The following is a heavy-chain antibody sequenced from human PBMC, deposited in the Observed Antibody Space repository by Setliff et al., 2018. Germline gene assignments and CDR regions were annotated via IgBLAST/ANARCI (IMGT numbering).Heavy chain of an antibody. J-gene: IGHJ4*02. CDR1: GASLSGGTYY. CDR2: IYYRGDT. V-gene: IGHV4-39*02. CDR3: AGSTVTQVDY. Sequence: SETLSLTCTVSGASLSGGTYYWGWIRQPPGKGLEWIGRIYYRGDTYYNASLKGRLTISVDTSKNHFSLKLSSVTAADTAVYYCAGSTVTQVDYWGQGTLVTVSS. D-gene: IGHD4-17*01.